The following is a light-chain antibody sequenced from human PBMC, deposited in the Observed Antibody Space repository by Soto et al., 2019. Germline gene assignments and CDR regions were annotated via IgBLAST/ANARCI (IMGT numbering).Light chain of an antibody. V-gene: IGKV3-15*01. J-gene: IGKJ4*01. CDR3: QQYYKWPPLT. CDR1: ESVSSN. Sequence: IVMTQSPATLSVSPGERATLSCRASESVSSNLAWYQQRPGQAPRLLIYGASTKATGIPARFIGSGSGTEFTLTISSLQSEDFAVYFCQQYYKWPPLTFGGGTKVDI. CDR2: GAS.